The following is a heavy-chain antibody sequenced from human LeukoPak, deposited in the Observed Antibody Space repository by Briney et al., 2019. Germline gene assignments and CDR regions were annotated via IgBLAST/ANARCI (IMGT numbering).Heavy chain of an antibody. CDR2: ISSSSSYI. CDR3: ARGPKGAGYSGSSPIDY. V-gene: IGHV3-21*01. D-gene: IGHD1-26*01. CDR1: GFTFSSYS. J-gene: IGHJ4*02. Sequence: GGSLRLSCAASGFTFSSYSLNWVRQAPGKGLEWVSSISSSSSYIYYADSVKGRFTISRDNAKNSLYLQMNSLRAEDTAVYYCARGPKGAGYSGSSPIDYWGQGTLVTVSS.